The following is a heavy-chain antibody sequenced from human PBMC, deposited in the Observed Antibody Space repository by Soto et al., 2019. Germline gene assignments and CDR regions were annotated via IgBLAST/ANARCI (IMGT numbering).Heavy chain of an antibody. J-gene: IGHJ4*02. D-gene: IGHD3-3*01. Sequence: QVQLQESGPGLVIPSQTLSLTCAVSGASINSDGYYWSWIRQPPGKGLEWIGSIYYSGTTYYNSSLKSRAAISVETSQNLFSLKLASATAADTALYYCARWRSVTWAFDHWSQGTLVAVSS. CDR1: GASINSDGYY. CDR3: ARWRSVTWAFDH. CDR2: IYYSGTT. V-gene: IGHV4-31*11.